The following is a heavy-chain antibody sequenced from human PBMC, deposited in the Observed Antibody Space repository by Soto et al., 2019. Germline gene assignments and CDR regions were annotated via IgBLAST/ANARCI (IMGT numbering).Heavy chain of an antibody. CDR2: IYYSGST. V-gene: IGHV4-31*03. D-gene: IGHD3-10*01. Sequence: PSETLSLTCTVSGGSISSGGYYWSWIRQHPGKGLEWIGYIYYSGSTYYNPSLKSRVTISVDTSKNQFSLKLSSVTAADTAVYYCAKDDLSGMGNMDVWGKGTTVTVSS. J-gene: IGHJ6*03. CDR3: AKDDLSGMGNMDV. CDR1: GGSISSGGYY.